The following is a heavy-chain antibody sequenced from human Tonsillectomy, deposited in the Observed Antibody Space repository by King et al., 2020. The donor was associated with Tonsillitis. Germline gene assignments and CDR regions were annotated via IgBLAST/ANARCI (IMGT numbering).Heavy chain of an antibody. CDR2: ISCDGNNK. CDR1: GFTFSNYS. J-gene: IGHJ4*02. Sequence: VQLVESGGGVVQPGRSLRLSCAASGFTFSNYSMHWVRQAPGKGLGWVAVISCDGNNKKYADSVKGRFTISSDNSKNTLYLQMNSRRAEDTAVYYCARGGDYVWGSYRPLDYWGQGTLVTVSS. D-gene: IGHD3-16*02. V-gene: IGHV3-30-3*01. CDR3: ARGGDYVWGSYRPLDY.